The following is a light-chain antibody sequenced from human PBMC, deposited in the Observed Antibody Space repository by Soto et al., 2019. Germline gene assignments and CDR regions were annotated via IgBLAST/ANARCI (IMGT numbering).Light chain of an antibody. Sequence: QSAPTQPASVSGSPGQSITISCTGTSSDVGGYNYVSWYQQHPGKAPKLVISQVTNRPSGVSNRFSGSKSGNTAFLIISGLQAEDEADYYCCSYTSSITWVFGGGTQLTVL. V-gene: IGLV2-14*01. CDR1: SSDVGGYNY. CDR2: QVT. J-gene: IGLJ3*02. CDR3: CSYTSSITWV.